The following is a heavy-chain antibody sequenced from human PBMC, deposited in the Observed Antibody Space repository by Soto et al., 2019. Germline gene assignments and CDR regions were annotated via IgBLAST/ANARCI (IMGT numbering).Heavy chain of an antibody. V-gene: IGHV3-7*05. CDR1: GFTFSSYW. D-gene: IGHD4-17*01. CDR3: ARVTLISLNEYDYGDYVSSSAENPFDY. Sequence: GESLKISCAASGFTFSSYWMSWVRQAPGKGLEWVANIKQDGSEKYYVDSVKGRFTISRDNAKNSLYLQMNSLRAEDTAAYYCARVTLISLNEYDYGDYVSSSAENPFDYWGQGTLVTVSS. CDR2: IKQDGSEK. J-gene: IGHJ4*02.